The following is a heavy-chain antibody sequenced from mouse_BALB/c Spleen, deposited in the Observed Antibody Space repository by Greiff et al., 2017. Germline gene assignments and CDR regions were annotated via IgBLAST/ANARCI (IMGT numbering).Heavy chain of an antibody. CDR3: ARDGYYDAMDY. V-gene: IGHV1-7*01. Sequence: QVQLKQSGAELAKPGASVKMSCKASGYTFTSYWMHWVKQRPGQGLEWIGYINPSTGYTEYNQKFKDKATLTADKSSSTAYMQLSSLTSEDSAVYYCARDGYYDAMDYWGQGTSVTVSS. CDR1: GYTFTSYW. CDR2: INPSTGYT. J-gene: IGHJ4*01. D-gene: IGHD2-3*01.